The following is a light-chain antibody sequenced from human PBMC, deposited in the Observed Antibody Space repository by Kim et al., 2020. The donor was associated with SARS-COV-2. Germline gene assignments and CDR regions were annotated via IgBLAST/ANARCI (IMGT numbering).Light chain of an antibody. CDR3: CSYAGSSTVV. Sequence: GQSITISCTGTRRDVGIYNLVSWYQQHPGKAPKLMIYEVSKRPSGVSNRFSGSKSGNTASLTISGLQAEDEADYYCCSYAGSSTVVFGGGTQLTVL. J-gene: IGLJ2*01. CDR2: EVS. CDR1: RRDVGIYNL. V-gene: IGLV2-23*02.